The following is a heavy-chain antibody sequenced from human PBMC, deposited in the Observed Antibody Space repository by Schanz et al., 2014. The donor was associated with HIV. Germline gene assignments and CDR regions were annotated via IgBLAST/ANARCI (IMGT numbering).Heavy chain of an antibody. CDR1: GFTFSSYA. D-gene: IGHD3-10*01. CDR3: ARDILWFGELGGMDV. V-gene: IGHV3-23*01. J-gene: IGHJ6*02. Sequence: EEQLLQSGGGLVQPGGSMRLFCEASGFTFSSYAMNWVRQAPGKGLEWVSGISGSGGDTYYADSVKGRFTISRDNSKNTLFLQMNSLRVEDTAVYYCARDILWFGELGGMDVWGQGTTVTVSS. CDR2: ISGSGGDT.